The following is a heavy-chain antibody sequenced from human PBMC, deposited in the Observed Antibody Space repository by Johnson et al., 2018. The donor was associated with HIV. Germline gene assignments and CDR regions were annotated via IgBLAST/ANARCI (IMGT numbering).Heavy chain of an antibody. CDR2: ISGRAGRT. D-gene: IGHD3-16*01. Sequence: VQLVESGGGLVQPGGSLRLSCAASGFTFSSYAMSWVRQAPGKGLEWVSTISGRAGRTDYADSVKGRFTISRDNSKNTLYLQMNSLRAEDTGVYYCAKPPSMGADAFDIWGQGTMVTVSS. CDR1: GFTFSSYA. J-gene: IGHJ3*02. CDR3: AKPPSMGADAFDI. V-gene: IGHV3-23*04.